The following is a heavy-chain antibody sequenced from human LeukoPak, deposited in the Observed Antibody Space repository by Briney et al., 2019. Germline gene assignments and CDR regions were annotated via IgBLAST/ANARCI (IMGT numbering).Heavy chain of an antibody. D-gene: IGHD1-26*01. CDR1: GFTFSSYE. CDR2: ISRSVSTI. J-gene: IGHJ4*02. V-gene: IGHV3-48*03. Sequence: GGSLRLSCAASGFTFSSYEMNWVRQAPGKGLEWVSYISRSVSTIYYADSVKGRFTISRDNAKNSLYLQMNSLRDEDTAVYYCAREKWGATGSDYWGQGTLVTVSS. CDR3: AREKWGATGSDY.